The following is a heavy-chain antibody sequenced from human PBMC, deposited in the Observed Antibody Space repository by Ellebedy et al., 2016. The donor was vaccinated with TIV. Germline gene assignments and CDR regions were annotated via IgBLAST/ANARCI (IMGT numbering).Heavy chain of an antibody. V-gene: IGHV4-61*05. CDR3: ARWNEGFDY. D-gene: IGHD1-1*01. J-gene: IGHJ4*02. CDR2: IYYSGIT. Sequence: MPSETLSLTCTVSGGSISGSSYYWGWIRPPPGKGLEWIGYIYYSGITDYNPSLRSRVIISVDTYKNQLSLKLSSVTAADAAMYYCARWNEGFDYWGQGTLVTVSS. CDR1: GGSISGSSYY.